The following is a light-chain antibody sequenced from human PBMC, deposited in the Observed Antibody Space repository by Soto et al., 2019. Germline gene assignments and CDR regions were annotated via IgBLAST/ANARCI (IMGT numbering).Light chain of an antibody. Sequence: QSVLTQPPSVSAAPGQKVTISCSGSSSNIGNNYVSWYQQLPGTAPKLLIYDNNKRPSGIPDRFSGSKSGTSATLGITGLQTGDEAGYYCGTWDSSLSALVFGGGTKLTVL. CDR1: SSNIGNNY. CDR2: DNN. J-gene: IGLJ2*01. V-gene: IGLV1-51*01. CDR3: GTWDSSLSALV.